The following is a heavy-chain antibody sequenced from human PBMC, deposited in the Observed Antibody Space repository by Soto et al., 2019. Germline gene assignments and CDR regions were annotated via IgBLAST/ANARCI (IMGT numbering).Heavy chain of an antibody. J-gene: IGHJ6*02. CDR3: ARAGQDYDILTGSSYYYGMDV. Sequence: ASVKVSCKASGGTFSSYTISWVRQAPGQGLEWMGRIIPILGIANYAQKFQGRVTITADKSTSTAYMELSSLRSEDTAVYYCARAGQDYDILTGSSYYYGMDVWG. D-gene: IGHD3-9*01. CDR1: GGTFSSYT. CDR2: IIPILGIA. V-gene: IGHV1-69*02.